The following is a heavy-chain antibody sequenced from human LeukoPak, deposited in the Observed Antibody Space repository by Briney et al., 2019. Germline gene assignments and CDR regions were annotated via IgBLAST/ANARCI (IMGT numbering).Heavy chain of an antibody. CDR3: ARGRSVAY. CDR1: GFTFSTYA. Sequence: PGGSLRLSCAASGFTFSTYAMSWVRQAPGKGLEWVANIKQDGSEKYYVDSVKGRFTISRDNAKNSLYLQMNSLRAEDTAVYYCARGRSVAYWGQGTLVTVSS. D-gene: IGHD6-19*01. V-gene: IGHV3-7*03. J-gene: IGHJ4*02. CDR2: IKQDGSEK.